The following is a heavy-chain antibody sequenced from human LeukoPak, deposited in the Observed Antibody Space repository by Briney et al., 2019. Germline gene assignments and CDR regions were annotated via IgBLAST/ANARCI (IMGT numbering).Heavy chain of an antibody. CDR2: IIPIFGTA. J-gene: IGHJ4*02. CDR3: ARDGDSGYDFQ. D-gene: IGHD5-12*01. Sequence: GASVKVSCKASGYTFTSYGISWVRQAPGQGLEWMGGIIPIFGTANYAQKFQGRVTITTDESTSTAYMELSSLRSEDTAVYYCARDGDSGYDFQWGQGTLVTVSS. V-gene: IGHV1-69*05. CDR1: GYTFTSYG.